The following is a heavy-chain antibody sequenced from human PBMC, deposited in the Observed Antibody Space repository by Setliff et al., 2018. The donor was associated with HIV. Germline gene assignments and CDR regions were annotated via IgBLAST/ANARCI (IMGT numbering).Heavy chain of an antibody. CDR3: ARDYTFWSGHPYYFDY. Sequence: GGSLRLSCVVPGFAVSDAWMSWVRQAPGKGLEWVANIKQDGSEKYYVDSVKGRFTISRDNAKNSLYLQMHSLRVEDTAIYYCARDYTFWSGHPYYFDYWGQGTLITVSS. D-gene: IGHD3-3*01. J-gene: IGHJ4*02. CDR1: GFAVSDAW. V-gene: IGHV3-7*01. CDR2: IKQDGSEK.